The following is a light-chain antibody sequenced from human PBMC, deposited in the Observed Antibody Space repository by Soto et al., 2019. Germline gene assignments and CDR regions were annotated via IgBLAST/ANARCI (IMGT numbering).Light chain of an antibody. CDR3: QQSFSTLLIT. Sequence: IQMTQSPSSLSASVGDGVTITCRASQDIRTYLHWYQQKPGKAPKLLISAASSLQSGVPSRFSARGAGTDFTLTISTLQPEDFATYYCQQSFSTLLITFGQGTRLEVK. J-gene: IGKJ5*01. V-gene: IGKV1-39*01. CDR2: AAS. CDR1: QDIRTY.